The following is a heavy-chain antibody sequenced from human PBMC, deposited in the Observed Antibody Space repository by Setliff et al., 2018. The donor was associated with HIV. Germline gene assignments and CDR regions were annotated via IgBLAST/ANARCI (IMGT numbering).Heavy chain of an antibody. Sequence: SETLSLTCTVSGGSITTGSYYWSWIRQPAGQGLEWIGHIYASDSSGSTIYSASLKSRVSISVDTSKNQVSLRLTSVTAADTAVYHCARGDTYYHDSSGYVKSALDCFDIWGQGTMVTVSS. CDR3: ARGDTYYHDSSGYVKSALDCFDI. V-gene: IGHV4-61*09. J-gene: IGHJ3*02. CDR1: GGSITTGSYY. CDR2: IYASDSSGST. D-gene: IGHD3-22*01.